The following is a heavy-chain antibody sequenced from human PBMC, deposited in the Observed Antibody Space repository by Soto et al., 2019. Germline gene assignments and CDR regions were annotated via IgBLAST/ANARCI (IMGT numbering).Heavy chain of an antibody. Sequence: QVTLKESGPVLVKPTETLTLTCTVSGFSLSNARMGVSWIRPPPGKALEWLAHIFSNDEKSYSTSLKSRLTISKDTAKSQVVLTMTNMDPVDTATYYFAAIQLWYWFDPWGQGTLVTVSS. J-gene: IGHJ5*02. V-gene: IGHV2-26*01. CDR2: IFSNDEK. CDR3: AAIQLWYWFDP. CDR1: GFSLSNARMG. D-gene: IGHD5-18*01.